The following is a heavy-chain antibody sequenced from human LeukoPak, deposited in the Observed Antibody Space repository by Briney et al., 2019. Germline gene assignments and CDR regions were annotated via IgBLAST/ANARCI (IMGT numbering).Heavy chain of an antibody. J-gene: IGHJ4*02. D-gene: IGHD3-9*01. Sequence: RGSLRLSCAASGFTFSRYAMHWVRQAPGKGLEWVAVISDDGTFALYGDSVRGRFTISRDNSKNTLYLQMNSLRAEDTAVYYCAKDSDILTGYYPLDYWGQGTLVTVSS. CDR3: AKDSDILTGYYPLDY. CDR1: GFTFSRYA. V-gene: IGHV3-30-3*01. CDR2: ISDDGTFA.